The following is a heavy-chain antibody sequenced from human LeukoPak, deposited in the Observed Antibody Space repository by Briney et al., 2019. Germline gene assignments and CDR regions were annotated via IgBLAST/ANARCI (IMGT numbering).Heavy chain of an antibody. CDR2: IKTDGSST. J-gene: IGHJ5*02. CDR3: ARDHSLGWFGR. D-gene: IGHD3-16*01. V-gene: IGHV3-74*01. CDR1: GLHFFSHW. Sequence: GGSPTLSYAATGLHFFSHWMHSVRQVTDKGLDWVSRIKTDGSSTDYADSVKGRFTISRDNDKNTLYLQMNSLRVDDTAIYYCARDHSLGWFGRWGQGRLVSVSS.